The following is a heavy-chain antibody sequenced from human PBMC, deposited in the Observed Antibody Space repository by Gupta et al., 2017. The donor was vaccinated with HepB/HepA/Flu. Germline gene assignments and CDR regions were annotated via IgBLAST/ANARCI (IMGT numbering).Heavy chain of an antibody. CDR2: IIPMFGPA. J-gene: IGHJ6*03. CDR1: GGTFSSYA. D-gene: IGHD2-15*01. Sequence: QVQLVQSGAEVKEPGSSVRVSCKTSGGTFSSYALSWVRLAPGQGLEWMGGIIPMFGPANYGQKFQGRVTITADEYTKIAYMELSSLRSEDTAIYYCARCSGGHCYYMDVWGKGTTVTVSS. V-gene: IGHV1-69*01. CDR3: ARCSGGHCYYMDV.